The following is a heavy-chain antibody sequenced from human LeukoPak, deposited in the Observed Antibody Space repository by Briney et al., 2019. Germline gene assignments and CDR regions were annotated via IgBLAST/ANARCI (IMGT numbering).Heavy chain of an antibody. CDR3: ARYWDYDYVWGSYRGPLDY. Sequence: PSETLSLTCAVSGYSISSGYYWGWIRQPPGKGLEWIGSLYHSGSTYYNPSLKSRVTISVDTSKNQFSLKLSSVTAADTAVYYCARYWDYDYVWGSYRGPLDYWGQGTLVTVSS. D-gene: IGHD3-16*01. CDR2: LYHSGST. CDR1: GYSISSGYY. V-gene: IGHV4-38-2*01. J-gene: IGHJ4*02.